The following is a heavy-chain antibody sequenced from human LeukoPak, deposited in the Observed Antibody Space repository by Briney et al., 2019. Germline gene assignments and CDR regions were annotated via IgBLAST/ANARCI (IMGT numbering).Heavy chain of an antibody. J-gene: IGHJ3*02. Sequence: ASVKVSCKASGGTFNSYDISWVRQAPGQGLEWMGGIIPILGTPKYAQKFQGRVTITKDDSSNTAYMELSNLRSEDTAVYYCASGARGQLLFRAFDIWGQGTMVTVSS. D-gene: IGHD2-2*01. CDR3: ASGARGQLLFRAFDI. V-gene: IGHV1-69*05. CDR2: IIPILGTP. CDR1: GGTFNSYD.